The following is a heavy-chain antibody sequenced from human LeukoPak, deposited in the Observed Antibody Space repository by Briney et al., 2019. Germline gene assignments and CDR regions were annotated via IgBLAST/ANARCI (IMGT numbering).Heavy chain of an antibody. CDR3: ATRRVYVWGSYRVDDYYFDY. CDR2: ISWDGGTT. J-gene: IGHJ4*02. CDR1: GFTFQYDT. Sequence: GGSLRLSCAASGFTFQYDTMHWVRQPPGKGLEWVSLISWDGGTTYYADSVKGRFTISRDNAKNSLYLQMNSLRAEDTAVYYCATRRVYVWGSYRVDDYYFDYWGQGTLVTVSS. D-gene: IGHD3-16*02. V-gene: IGHV3-43*01.